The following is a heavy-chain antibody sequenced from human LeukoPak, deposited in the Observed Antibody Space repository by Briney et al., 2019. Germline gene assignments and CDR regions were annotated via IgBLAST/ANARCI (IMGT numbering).Heavy chain of an antibody. CDR1: GGTFSSYA. D-gene: IGHD3-16*01. Sequence: ASVKVSCKASGGTFSSYAISWVRQAPGQGLEWMGRIIPILGIANYAQKFQGRVTITADEPTSTAYMELSSLRSEDTAVYYCAGSYDYALTEWGQGTLVTVSS. CDR2: IIPILGIA. CDR3: AGSYDYALTE. V-gene: IGHV1-69*04. J-gene: IGHJ4*02.